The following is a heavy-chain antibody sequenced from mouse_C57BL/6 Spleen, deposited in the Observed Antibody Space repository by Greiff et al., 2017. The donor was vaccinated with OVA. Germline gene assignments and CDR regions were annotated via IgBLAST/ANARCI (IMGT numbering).Heavy chain of an antibody. D-gene: IGHD2-3*01. CDR1: GYTFTDYN. V-gene: IGHV1-22*01. CDR2: INPNNGGT. Sequence: VQLKESGPELVKPGASVKMSCKASGYTFTDYNMHWVKQSHGKSLEWIGYINPNNGGTSYNQKFKGKATLTVNKSSSTAYMELRSLTSEDSAVYYCARFDDGYYLYWYFDVWGTGTTVTVSS. CDR3: ARFDDGYYLYWYFDV. J-gene: IGHJ1*03.